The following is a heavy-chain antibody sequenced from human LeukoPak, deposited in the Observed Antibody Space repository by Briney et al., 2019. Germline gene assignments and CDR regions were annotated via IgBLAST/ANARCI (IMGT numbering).Heavy chain of an antibody. CDR3: TGMWIQLWLSSEAFDI. Sequence: GGSLRLSCAAPGFTFSGSAMHWVRQASGKGLDWVGRIRSKANSYATAYAASVKGRFTISRDDSKNTAYLRMNSLKTEDTAVYYCTGMWIQLWLSSEAFDIWGQGTMVTVSS. D-gene: IGHD5-18*01. CDR2: IRSKANSYAT. CDR1: GFTFSGSA. V-gene: IGHV3-73*01. J-gene: IGHJ3*02.